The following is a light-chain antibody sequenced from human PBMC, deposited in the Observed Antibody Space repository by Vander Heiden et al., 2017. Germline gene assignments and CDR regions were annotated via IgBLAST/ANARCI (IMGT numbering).Light chain of an antibody. CDR3: LTWDTSTAV. CDR1: KLGDKY. V-gene: IGLV3-1*01. Sequence: SFALSPSPSVPAPPAQTTTITRSGDKLGDKYVSWYQKKPGQSPVLLIYQDKNRPSGIPERFSASNSGNTATLTISGSQAIDEADYYCLTWDTSTAVFGGGTKLTVL. J-gene: IGLJ2*01. CDR2: QDK.